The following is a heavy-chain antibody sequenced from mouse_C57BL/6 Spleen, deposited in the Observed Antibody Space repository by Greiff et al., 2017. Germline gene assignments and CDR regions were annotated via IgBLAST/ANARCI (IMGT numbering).Heavy chain of an antibody. D-gene: IGHD1-1*01. J-gene: IGHJ2*01. CDR3: TTYNGSSYGY. V-gene: IGHV14-4*01. CDR2: IDPENGDT. Sequence: EVQLQQSGAELVRPGASVKLSCTASGFNIKDDYMHWVKQRPEQGLEWIGWIDPENGDTEYASKFQGKATITADTSSNTAYLQLSSLTSEDTAVYYCTTYNGSSYGYWGQGTTLTVSS. CDR1: GFNIKDDY.